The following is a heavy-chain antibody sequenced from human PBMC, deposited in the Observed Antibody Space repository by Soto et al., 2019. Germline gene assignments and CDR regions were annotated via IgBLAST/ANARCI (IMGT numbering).Heavy chain of an antibody. V-gene: IGHV4-34*01. CDR1: GGSFSGYY. J-gene: IGHJ6*03. D-gene: IGHD2-2*01. Sequence: SETLSLTCAVYGGSFSGYYWSWIRQPPGKGLEWIGEINHSGSTNYNPSLKSRVTISVDTSKNQFSLKLSSVTAADTAVYYCARGGRMVVPAYRRYYYYMDVWGKGTTVTVSS. CDR2: INHSGST. CDR3: ARGGRMVVPAYRRYYYYMDV.